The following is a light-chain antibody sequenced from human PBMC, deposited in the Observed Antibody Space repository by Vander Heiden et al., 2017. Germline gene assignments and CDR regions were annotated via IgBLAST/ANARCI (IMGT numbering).Light chain of an antibody. CDR1: SLRTYY. V-gene: IGLV3-19*01. J-gene: IGLJ3*02. CDR2: GQN. Sequence: SSELTQDPAVSVALGQTVRVTCQGDSLRTYYASWYQQKPGQAPILVIYGQNNRPSGIPDRFSGSTSGNTASFKITGTQAEDEADYYCNSRDSRGNHWVFGGGTKLTVL. CDR3: NSRDSRGNHWV.